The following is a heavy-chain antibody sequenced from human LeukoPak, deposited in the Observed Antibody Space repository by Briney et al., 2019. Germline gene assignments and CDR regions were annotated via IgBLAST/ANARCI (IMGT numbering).Heavy chain of an antibody. J-gene: IGHJ4*02. CDR1: GFTFSSYA. D-gene: IGHD5-18*01. CDR3: AKEQRYTYGYFFDY. Sequence: GGSLRLSCAASGFTFSSYAMSWVRQAPGPGLEWVSAISGSGGSTYYADSVKGRFTISRDISKNTLYLQMNSLRAEDTAVYYCAKEQRYTYGYFFDYWGQGTLVTVSS. V-gene: IGHV3-23*01. CDR2: ISGSGGST.